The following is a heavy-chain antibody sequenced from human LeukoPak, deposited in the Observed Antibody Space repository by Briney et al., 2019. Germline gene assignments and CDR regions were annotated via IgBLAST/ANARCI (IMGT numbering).Heavy chain of an antibody. V-gene: IGHV4-34*01. CDR1: GGSFSGYY. J-gene: IGHJ4*02. CDR2: INHSGST. CDR3: ASGRYYYDSSGYYSFDY. D-gene: IGHD3-22*01. Sequence: PSETLSLTCAVYGGSFSGYYWSWIRQPPGKGLEWIGEINHSGSTNYNPSLKSRVTISVDTSKNQFSLKLSSVTAADTAVYYCASGRYYYDSSGYYSFDYWGQGTLVTVSS.